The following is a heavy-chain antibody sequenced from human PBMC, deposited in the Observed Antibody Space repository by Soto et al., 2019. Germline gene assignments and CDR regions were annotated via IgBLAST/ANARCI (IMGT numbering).Heavy chain of an antibody. CDR2: INAGNGNT. CDR1: GYTFTSYA. Sequence: ASVKVSCKASGYTFTSYAIHWVRQAPGQRLEWMGWINAGNGNTKYSQKFQGRVTITRDTSASTAYMELSSLRSEDTAVYYCARDGARYFDWLLNYYYYGMDVWGQGPTVTVSS. V-gene: IGHV1-3*01. CDR3: ARDGARYFDWLLNYYYYGMDV. J-gene: IGHJ6*02. D-gene: IGHD3-9*01.